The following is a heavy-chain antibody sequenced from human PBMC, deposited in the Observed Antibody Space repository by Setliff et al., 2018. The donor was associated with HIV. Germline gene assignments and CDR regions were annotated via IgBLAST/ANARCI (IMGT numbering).Heavy chain of an antibody. J-gene: IGHJ3*02. D-gene: IGHD1-26*01. CDR2: IIPIFGTA. CDR1: GGTFSSYA. CDR3: ARAPIVGGGAFDI. Sequence: RASVKVSCKASGGTFSSYAISWVRQAPGQGLEWMGGIIPIFGTANYAQKFQGRVTITTDESTSTAYMELSSLRSEDTAVYYCARAPIVGGGAFDIWGQGTMVTVSS. V-gene: IGHV1-69*05.